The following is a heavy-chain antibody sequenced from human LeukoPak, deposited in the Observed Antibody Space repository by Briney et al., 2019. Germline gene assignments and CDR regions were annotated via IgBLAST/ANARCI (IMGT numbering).Heavy chain of an antibody. V-gene: IGHV3-66*01. D-gene: IGHD1-26*01. CDR2: VYSDGTT. CDR1: GFTVSSDY. J-gene: IGHJ4*02. Sequence: PGGSLRLSCAASGFTVSSDYMSWVRQAPGKGLEWVSIVYSDGTTYYADSVKGRFSVSRDISKNTMSVQMNSLRAEDTAVYYCPRDIGELPFDYWGQGTLVTVSS. CDR3: PRDIGELPFDY.